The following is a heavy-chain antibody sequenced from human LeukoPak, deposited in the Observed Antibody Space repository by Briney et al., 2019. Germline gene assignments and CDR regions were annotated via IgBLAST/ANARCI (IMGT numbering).Heavy chain of an antibody. Sequence: ASVKVSCKASGYTFTDYYIHWVRQAPGQGLEWMGWISPNSGGSNFAQKFQGRVTMTRDTSISTAYMELSRLRSDDTAVYYCARSPYKVVRGVINYWGQGTLVTVSS. D-gene: IGHD3-10*01. CDR3: ARSPYKVVRGVINY. V-gene: IGHV1-2*02. J-gene: IGHJ4*02. CDR2: ISPNSGGS. CDR1: GYTFTDYY.